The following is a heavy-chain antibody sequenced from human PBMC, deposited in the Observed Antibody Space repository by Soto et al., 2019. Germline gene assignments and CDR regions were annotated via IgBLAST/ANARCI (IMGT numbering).Heavy chain of an antibody. CDR1: GGTLNTYA. CDR3: AREVQGHTPAFVY. Sequence: QVQLVQSGAEMKKPGSSVKVSCQSSGGTLNTYAMNWVRQAPGQGPEWMGDISPMFGAANYAPKFQGRVTITADESTGTSYMQLSSLTSEDAALYFCAREVQGHTPAFVYWGQGTLVTVSS. J-gene: IGHJ4*02. CDR2: ISPMFGAA. V-gene: IGHV1-69*19.